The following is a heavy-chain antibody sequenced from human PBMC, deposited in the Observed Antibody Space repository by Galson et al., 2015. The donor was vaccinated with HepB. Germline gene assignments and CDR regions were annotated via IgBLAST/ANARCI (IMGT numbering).Heavy chain of an antibody. J-gene: IGHJ4*02. CDR2: IIPIFGTA. CDR3: ARDLLGQLGEPLDY. V-gene: IGHV1-69*13. Sequence: SVKVSCKASGGTFSSYAISWVRQAPGQGLEWMGGIIPIFGTANYAQKFQGRVTITADESTSTAYMELSSLRSEDTAVYYCARDLLGQLGEPLDYWGQGTLVTVSS. CDR1: GGTFSSYA. D-gene: IGHD3-10*01.